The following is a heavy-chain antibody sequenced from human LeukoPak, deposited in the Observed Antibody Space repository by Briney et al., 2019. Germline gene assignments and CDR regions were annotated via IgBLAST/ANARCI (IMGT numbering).Heavy chain of an antibody. D-gene: IGHD3-9*01. CDR2: INPSGGST. CDR3: ARGPELRYFDWLSMDV. J-gene: IGHJ6*03. Sequence: ASVKVSCKASGYTFTSYYMHWVRQAPGQGLEWMGIINPSGGSTSYAQKFQGRVTMTRDMSTSTVYMELSNLRSEDTAVYYCARGPELRYFDWLSMDVWGKGTTVTVSS. CDR1: GYTFTSYY. V-gene: IGHV1-46*01.